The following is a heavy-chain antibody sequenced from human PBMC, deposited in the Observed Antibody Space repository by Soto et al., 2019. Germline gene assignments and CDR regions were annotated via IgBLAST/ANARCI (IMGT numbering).Heavy chain of an antibody. V-gene: IGHV4-30-4*01. Sequence: QVQLQESGPGLVKPSQTLSLTCTVSGGSISSGDYYWSWIRQPPGKGLEWIGYIYYSGSTYYNPSLKSRVTISVDTSKNQFSLKLSSVTAADTAVYYCVRVARLMVRGVISWFDPWGQGTLVTVSS. D-gene: IGHD3-10*01. CDR2: IYYSGST. J-gene: IGHJ5*02. CDR3: VRVARLMVRGVISWFDP. CDR1: GGSISSGDYY.